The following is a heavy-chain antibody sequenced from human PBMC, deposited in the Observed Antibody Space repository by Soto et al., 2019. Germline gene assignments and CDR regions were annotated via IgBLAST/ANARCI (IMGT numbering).Heavy chain of an antibody. CDR3: ARGRYGDY. D-gene: IGHD1-1*01. V-gene: IGHV1-18*01. Sequence: QVHLVQSGAEVKKPGASVKVSCKGSGYDFTTYGITWVRQAPGQGLEWMGWISAHNGNTNYAQKLQGRVTVTRDTSTSTAYMELRSLRSDDTAVYYCARGRYGDYWGLGALVTVSS. CDR1: GYDFTTYG. J-gene: IGHJ4*02. CDR2: ISAHNGNT.